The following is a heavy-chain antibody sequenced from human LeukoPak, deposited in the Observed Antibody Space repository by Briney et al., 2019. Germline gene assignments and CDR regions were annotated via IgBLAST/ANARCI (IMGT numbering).Heavy chain of an antibody. J-gene: IGHJ5*02. CDR2: IYYTGVT. V-gene: IGHV4-39*07. CDR3: ARERSSSGGHSWFDP. CDR1: GGYIITSGHY. D-gene: IGHD4-23*01. Sequence: PSETLSLTCTASGGYIITSGHYWGWIRQPPGKGLEWIGSIYYTGVTSTNPFFRSRMSISVDTSKNQFSLNLTSVTAADAAVYYCARERSSSGGHSWFDPWGQGTLVTVSS.